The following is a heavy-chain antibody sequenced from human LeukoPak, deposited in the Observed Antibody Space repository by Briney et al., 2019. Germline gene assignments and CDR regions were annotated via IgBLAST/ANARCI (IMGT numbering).Heavy chain of an antibody. J-gene: IGHJ3*02. CDR1: GGSFSGYY. Sequence: SETLSLTCAVYGGSFSGYYWSWIRQPPGKGLEWIGEINHSGSTNYNPSLKSRVTISVDTSKNQFSLKLSSVTAADTAVYYCARAPLGYCSGGSCYLDAFDIWGQGTMVTVSS. D-gene: IGHD2-15*01. V-gene: IGHV4-34*01. CDR2: INHSGST. CDR3: ARAPLGYCSGGSCYLDAFDI.